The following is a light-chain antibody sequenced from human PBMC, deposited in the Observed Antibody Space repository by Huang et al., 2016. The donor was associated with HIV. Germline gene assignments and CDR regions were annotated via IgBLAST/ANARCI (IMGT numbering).Light chain of an antibody. J-gene: IGKJ2*01. CDR3: QHYGSSPYT. CDR1: QSITNFN. V-gene: IGKV3D-20*01. Sequence: EIVLTQPPATLSLSPGKRATLSCGASQSITNFNLAWYQQKRGLAPRLLIYDASNRASGIPPRFSGSGSGTEFTLTITRLEPEDVGIYYCQHYGSSPYTFGQGTKVEIK. CDR2: DAS.